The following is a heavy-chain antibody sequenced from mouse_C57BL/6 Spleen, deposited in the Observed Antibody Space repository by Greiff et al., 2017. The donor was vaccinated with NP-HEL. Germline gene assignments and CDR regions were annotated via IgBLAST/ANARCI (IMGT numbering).Heavy chain of an antibody. CDR2: IDPSNSDT. CDR3: ASVSYDYQGFAY. J-gene: IGHJ3*01. V-gene: IGHV1-52*01. Sequence: QVQLQQPGAELVRPGSSVKLSCKASGYTFTSYWMHWVKQRPIQGLEWIGNIDPSNSDTNYNQKFKDKATLTVDKSSSTAYMQLSSLTYEDFAVYYCASVSYDYQGFAYWGQGTLVTVSA. CDR1: GYTFTSYW. D-gene: IGHD2-4*01.